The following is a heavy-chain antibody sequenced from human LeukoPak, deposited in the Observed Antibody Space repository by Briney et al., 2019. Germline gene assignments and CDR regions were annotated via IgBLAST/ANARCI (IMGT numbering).Heavy chain of an antibody. CDR2: IYYSGST. Sequence: SETLSLTCTVSGGSISSYYWSWIRQPPGKGLEWIGYIYYSGSTNYNPSLKGRVTISVDTSKNQFSLKLSSVTAADTAVYYCARAVNYDFWSGYPNWFDPWGQGTLVTVSS. V-gene: IGHV4-59*01. CDR1: GGSISSYY. D-gene: IGHD3-3*01. J-gene: IGHJ5*02. CDR3: ARAVNYDFWSGYPNWFDP.